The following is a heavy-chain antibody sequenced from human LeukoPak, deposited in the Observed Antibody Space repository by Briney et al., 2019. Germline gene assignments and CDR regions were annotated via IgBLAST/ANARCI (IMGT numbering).Heavy chain of an antibody. CDR1: GFTFSSYA. V-gene: IGHV3-30*03. CDR3: ASRIVGTPDYFDY. CDR2: ISYDGSNK. Sequence: GGSLRLSCAASGFTFSSYAMSWVRQAPGKGLEWVAVISYDGSNKYYADSVKGRFTISRDNSKNTLYLQMNSLRAEDTAVYYCASRIVGTPDYFDYWGQGTLVTVSS. J-gene: IGHJ4*02. D-gene: IGHD1-26*01.